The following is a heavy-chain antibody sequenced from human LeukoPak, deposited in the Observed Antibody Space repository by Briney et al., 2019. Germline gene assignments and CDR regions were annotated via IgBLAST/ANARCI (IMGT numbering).Heavy chain of an antibody. CDR3: AELGIPMIGGV. V-gene: IGHV3-48*04. Sequence: GGSLRLSCAASGFTFSSYTMNWVRQAPGERLEGVSYISSCGSTIYYADPVKGRFTTSRDNAKNSLYLQMNSLIAEDPAFYYCAELGIPMIGGVWGKGATVTISS. J-gene: IGHJ6*04. D-gene: IGHD3-10*02. CDR2: ISSCGSTI. CDR1: GFTFSSYT.